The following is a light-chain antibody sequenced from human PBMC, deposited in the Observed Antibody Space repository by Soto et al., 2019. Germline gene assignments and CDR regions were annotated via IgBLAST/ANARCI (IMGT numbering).Light chain of an antibody. CDR2: GAS. V-gene: IGKV4-1*01. Sequence: DIVMTQSPDSLAMSLGERATINCKSSQSVLASSNNKNLLAWYQQKPGQPPKLLIYGASTRESGVPDRFRGRRSGNDFPLTIIRLQDAAVAVYYCQQYYSCPLTFGGGTNVEIK. CDR3: QQYYSCPLT. CDR1: QSVLASSNNKNL. J-gene: IGKJ4*01.